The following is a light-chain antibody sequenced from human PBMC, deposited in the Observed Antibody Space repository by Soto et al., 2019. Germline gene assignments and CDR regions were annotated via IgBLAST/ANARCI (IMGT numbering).Light chain of an antibody. V-gene: IGKV1-5*01. CDR3: QLYNTYAIN. J-gene: IGKJ5*01. CDR1: QNIVSY. CDR2: GAS. Sequence: DIQLTHSPSTLSASILHIVTITFRAGQNIVSYLALYQHQAGKAPKLLIYGASTLHGGVPSRFSGSVSGTGFTLTIGILQPEDSGTFYCQLYNTYAINFGQGTRLEIK.